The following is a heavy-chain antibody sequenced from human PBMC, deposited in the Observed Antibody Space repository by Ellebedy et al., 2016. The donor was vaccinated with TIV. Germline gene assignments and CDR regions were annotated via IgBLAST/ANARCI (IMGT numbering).Heavy chain of an antibody. CDR1: GFTFSSYD. V-gene: IGHV3-13*04. CDR3: ARALNRDGYKRYGMDV. Sequence: GESLKISXAASGFTFSSYDMHWVRQATGKGLEWVSAIGTAGDTYYPGSVKGRFTISRENAKNSLYLQMNSLRAGDTAVYYCARALNRDGYKRYGMDVWGQGTTVTVSS. J-gene: IGHJ6*02. D-gene: IGHD5-24*01. CDR2: IGTAGDT.